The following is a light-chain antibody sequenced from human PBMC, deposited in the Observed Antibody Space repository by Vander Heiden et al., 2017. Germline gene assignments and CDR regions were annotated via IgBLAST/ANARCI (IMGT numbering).Light chain of an antibody. CDR1: SSDVGGYNH. CDR2: EVI. J-gene: IGLJ2*01. V-gene: IGLV2-8*01. CDR3: SSIKGGNNLV. Sequence: QSALTQPPSASGSPCQSVPISCPGPSSDVGGYNHVSWYQQHPGKDPKLMIYEVIKRPSGVPDRFSGSKSGSTASLTVSGLQAEDEAEYHCSSIKGGNNLVFGGGTKLTVL.